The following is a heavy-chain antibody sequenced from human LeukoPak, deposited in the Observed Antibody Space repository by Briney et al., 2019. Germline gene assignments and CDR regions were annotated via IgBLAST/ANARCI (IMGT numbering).Heavy chain of an antibody. CDR2: IYSGGST. Sequence: GGSLRLSCAASGLTVSSNCMSWVRQAPGKGLEWVSFIYSGGSTYYTDSVKGRFTISRDNSKNTLYLQMNSLRAEDTAVYYCAKDFPSGSYTDAFDIWGQGTMVTVSS. CDR1: GLTVSSNC. D-gene: IGHD3-10*01. J-gene: IGHJ3*02. CDR3: AKDFPSGSYTDAFDI. V-gene: IGHV3-53*01.